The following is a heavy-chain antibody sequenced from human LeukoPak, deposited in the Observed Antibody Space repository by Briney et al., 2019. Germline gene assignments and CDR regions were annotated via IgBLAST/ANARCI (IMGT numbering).Heavy chain of an antibody. Sequence: GGSLRLSCAASGFTFSSYAMSWVRQAPGKGLEWVSAISGSGGSTYYPNSVKGRFTISRDNSKNILYLQMDSLRVEDMAVYYCARPYINAGYSSGWFDYWGRGILVTVPS. CDR2: ISGSGGST. J-gene: IGHJ5*01. CDR3: ARPYINAGYSSGWFDY. V-gene: IGHV3-23*01. D-gene: IGHD6-19*01. CDR1: GFTFSSYA.